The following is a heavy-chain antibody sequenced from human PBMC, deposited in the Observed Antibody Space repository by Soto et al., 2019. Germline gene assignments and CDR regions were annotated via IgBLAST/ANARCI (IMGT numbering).Heavy chain of an antibody. CDR2: ISAGSGNT. CDR1: GYTFTSYG. Sequence: ASVKVSCKASGYTFTSYGISWVRQAPGQGLEWMGWISAGSGNTNYAQKFQERVTITRDTSTSTAYMELSSLRSEDTAVYYCAAGLSADYFDYWGQGTLVTVSS. CDR3: AAGLSADYFDY. V-gene: IGHV1-18*01. J-gene: IGHJ4*02.